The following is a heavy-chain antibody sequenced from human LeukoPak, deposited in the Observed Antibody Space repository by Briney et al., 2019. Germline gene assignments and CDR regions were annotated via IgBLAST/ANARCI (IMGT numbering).Heavy chain of an antibody. D-gene: IGHD3-22*01. CDR3: ARTPQYYYDSSGYYYFDY. J-gene: IGHJ4*02. CDR1: GFTFSSYS. Sequence: GGSLRLSCAASGFTFSSYSMNWVRQAPGKGLEWVSAISGSGGSTYYADSVKGRFTISRDNSKNTLYLQMNSLRAEDTAIYYCARTPQYYYDSSGYYYFDYWGQGTLVTVSS. V-gene: IGHV3-23*01. CDR2: ISGSGGST.